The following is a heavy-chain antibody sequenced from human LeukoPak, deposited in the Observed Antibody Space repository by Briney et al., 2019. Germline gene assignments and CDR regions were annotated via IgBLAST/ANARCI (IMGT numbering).Heavy chain of an antibody. J-gene: IGHJ4*02. V-gene: IGHV1-69*05. CDR3: GRKAGDCGGGSCYSIDY. D-gene: IGHD2-15*01. CDR1: GGTFSSYA. Sequence: GASVKVSCKASGGTFSSYALSWVRQAPGQGLEWMGGIIPIFGTANYAQKFQGRVTITTDESTSTAYMEVSSLRSEDTAVYYCGRKAGDCGGGSCYSIDYWGQGTLVTVSS. CDR2: IIPIFGTA.